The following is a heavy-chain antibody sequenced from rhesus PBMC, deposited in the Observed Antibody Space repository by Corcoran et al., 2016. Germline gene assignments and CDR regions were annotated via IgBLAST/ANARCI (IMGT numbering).Heavy chain of an antibody. Sequence: QVQLQESGPAVVKPSETLSLTCAVSGGSISSSNWWSWIRQSPGKGLEWIGGIYGSGWSTEYNPSLRSRVSISRDTSKNQFSLKLSSGTAADTAVYYCARDPYGSSYYFDYWGQGVLVTVSS. CDR2: IYGSGWST. D-gene: IGHD4-29*01. J-gene: IGHJ4*01. V-gene: IGHV4-93*01. CDR3: ARDPYGSSYYFDY. CDR1: GGSISSSNW.